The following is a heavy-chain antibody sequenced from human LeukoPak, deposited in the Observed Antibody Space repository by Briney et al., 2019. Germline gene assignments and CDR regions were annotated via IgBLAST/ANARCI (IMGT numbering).Heavy chain of an antibody. D-gene: IGHD3-10*01. CDR1: GYSFTSYW. Sequence: GESLKISCKGSGYSFTSYWIGWVRQMPGKGLEWMGIIYPGDSDTRYSPSFQGQVTISADKSTATAYLQWSSLKASDTAMYYCARDYYGSGSYFSLGAFDIWGQGTMVTVSS. CDR3: ARDYYGSGSYFSLGAFDI. J-gene: IGHJ3*02. CDR2: IYPGDSDT. V-gene: IGHV5-51*01.